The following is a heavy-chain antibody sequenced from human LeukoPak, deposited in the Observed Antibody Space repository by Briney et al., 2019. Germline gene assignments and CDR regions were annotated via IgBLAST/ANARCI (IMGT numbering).Heavy chain of an antibody. V-gene: IGHV4-61*01. Sequence: SQTLSLTCTVSGGSISSGSYYWSWIRQPPGKGLEWIGYIYYSGSTNYNPSLKSRVTISVDTSKNQFSLKLSSVTAADTAVYYCARGVGVVEATGYYYYMDVWGKGTTVTVSS. D-gene: IGHD3-16*01. CDR2: IYYSGST. CDR1: GGSISSGSYY. CDR3: ARGVGVVEATGYYYYMDV. J-gene: IGHJ6*03.